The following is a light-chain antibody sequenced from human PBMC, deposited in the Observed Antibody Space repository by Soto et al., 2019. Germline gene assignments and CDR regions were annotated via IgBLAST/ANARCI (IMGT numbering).Light chain of an antibody. CDR3: AAWDASLSGHV. J-gene: IGLJ1*01. Sequence: QSVLTQSPSASGTPGQRGTLSCYGSSSNIGSYPVYWYQQLPGTAPKLLINSDDQRPSGVPDRFSASTSGTSASLAISGLRSEDESYYYCAAWDASLSGHVFGAGTKLTVL. V-gene: IGLV1-47*02. CDR1: SSNIGSYP. CDR2: SDD.